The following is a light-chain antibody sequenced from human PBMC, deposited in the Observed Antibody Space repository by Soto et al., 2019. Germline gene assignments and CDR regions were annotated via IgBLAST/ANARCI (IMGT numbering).Light chain of an antibody. Sequence: QSVLTQQPSVSGAPGQRVTISCTGSSSNIGAGYDVHWYQQLPGTAPKLLIYGNSTRPSGVPDRFSGSKSGTSASLAITGLQAEDEADYYCQSYDSSLSGVVFGGGTKLTVL. V-gene: IGLV1-40*01. CDR2: GNS. J-gene: IGLJ2*01. CDR1: SSNIGAGYD. CDR3: QSYDSSLSGVV.